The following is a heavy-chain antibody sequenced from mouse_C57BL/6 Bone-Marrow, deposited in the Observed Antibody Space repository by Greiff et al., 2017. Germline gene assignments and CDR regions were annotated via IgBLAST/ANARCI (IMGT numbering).Heavy chain of an antibody. V-gene: IGHV2-6*01. J-gene: IGHJ3*01. CDR2: IWGVGST. Sequence: QVQLQQSGPGLVAPSPSLSITCTVSGYSFTSYGVDWVRQSPGKSLEWLGVIWGVGSTNYNTALKSRLSISTDTSKSHFFLNMHSVHTDDTAMYYCASVGCYNALDYWGQGTLVTVSA. CDR3: ASVGCYNALDY. CDR1: GYSFTSYG. D-gene: IGHD2-12*01.